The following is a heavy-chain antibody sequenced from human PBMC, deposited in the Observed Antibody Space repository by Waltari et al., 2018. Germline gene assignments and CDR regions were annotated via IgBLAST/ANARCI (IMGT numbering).Heavy chain of an antibody. CDR2: ISYDGSNK. Sequence: QVQLVESGGGVVQPGRSLRLSCAASGFPFSSYAMHWVRQAPGKGLEWVAVISYDGSNKYYADSVKGRFTISRDNSKNTLYLQMNSLRAEDTAVYYCASDFHRASKWGQGTLVTVSS. CDR3: ASDFHRASK. V-gene: IGHV3-30-3*01. J-gene: IGHJ4*02. CDR1: GFPFSSYA.